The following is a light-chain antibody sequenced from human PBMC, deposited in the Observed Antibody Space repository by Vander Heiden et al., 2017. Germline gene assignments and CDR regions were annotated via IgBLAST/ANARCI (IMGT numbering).Light chain of an antibody. J-gene: IGLJ2*01. V-gene: IGLV3-25*03. CDR1: ALPKQY. CDR2: KDS. CDR3: QSADSSGTYHVV. Sequence: SHELTQPPSVSVSPGQTARITCSGDALPKQYAYWYQQKPGQAPVLVIYKDSERPSGIPERFSGSSSGTTVTLTISGVQAEDEADYYCQSADSSGTYHVVFGGGTKLTVL.